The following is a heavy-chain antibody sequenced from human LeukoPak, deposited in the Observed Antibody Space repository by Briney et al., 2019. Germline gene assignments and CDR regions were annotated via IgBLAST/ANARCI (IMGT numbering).Heavy chain of an antibody. V-gene: IGHV1-46*01. CDR1: GYTFTGYY. D-gene: IGHD4-17*01. CDR2: INPSGGST. CDR3: ARDLNGDYPLDY. J-gene: IGHJ4*02. Sequence: GASVKVSCKASGYTFTGYYMHWVRQAPGQGLEWMGIINPSGGSTSYAQKFQGRVTVTRDMPTSTVYMELSSLRSEDTAVYYCARDLNGDYPLDYWGQGTLVTVSS.